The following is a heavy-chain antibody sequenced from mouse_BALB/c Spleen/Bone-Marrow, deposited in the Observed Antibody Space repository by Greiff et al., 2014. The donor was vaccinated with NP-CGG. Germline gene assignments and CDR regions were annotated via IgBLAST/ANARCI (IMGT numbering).Heavy chain of an antibody. V-gene: IGHV5-6-3*01. D-gene: IGHD2-3*01. CDR3: ARDGYYVFYAMDY. J-gene: IGHJ4*01. CDR2: INSNGGST. CDR1: GFTFGSYG. Sequence: EVMLVESGGGLVQPGGSLKLSCAASGFTFGSYGMSWVRQTPDKRLELVATINSNGGSTYYPDSVKGRFTISRDNAKNTLYLQMSSLKSEDTAMYYCARDGYYVFYAMDYWGQGTSVTVSS.